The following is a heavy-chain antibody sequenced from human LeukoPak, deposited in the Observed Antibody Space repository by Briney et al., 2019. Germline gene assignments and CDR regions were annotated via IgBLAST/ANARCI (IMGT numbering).Heavy chain of an antibody. CDR2: IYYSGST. D-gene: IGHD3-10*01. CDR1: GGSISSYY. V-gene: IGHV4-59*01. J-gene: IGHJ6*03. Sequence: SETLSLTCTVSGGSISSYYWSWIRQPPGKGLEWIGYIYYSGSTNYNPSLKSRVTISVDTSKNQFSLKLSSVTAADTAVYYCARITMVRGVIIKDSHYYYYMDVWGKGTTVTISS. CDR3: ARITMVRGVIIKDSHYYYYMDV.